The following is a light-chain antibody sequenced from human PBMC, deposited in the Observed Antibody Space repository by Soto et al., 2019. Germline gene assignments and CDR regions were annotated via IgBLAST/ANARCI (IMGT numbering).Light chain of an antibody. J-gene: IGKJ5*01. CDR2: AAS. V-gene: IGKV1-39*01. Sequence: MKLDLCGCCLSAYVGDRVTITCRASQGISSYLAWYQQKPGKAPKLLIYAASTLQSGVPSRFSGSGSGTDFTLTIRSLQPEDFATYYCQQSYSTLLTFGQGTRLEIK. CDR3: QQSYSTLLT. CDR1: QGISSY.